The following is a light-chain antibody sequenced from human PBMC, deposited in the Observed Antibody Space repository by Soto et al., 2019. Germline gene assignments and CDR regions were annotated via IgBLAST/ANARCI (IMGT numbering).Light chain of an antibody. CDR3: RAYTARSTLV. CDR1: MRDVGAYNL. V-gene: IGLV2-14*01. CDR2: EVR. Sequence: QAVVTQPASVSGSAGQSITISCSGTMRDVGAYNLVSWYQQHPGKAPKLIIYEVRNRPSGISSRFSGSRSGNTASLTISGLKPEDEGDYYCRAYTARSTLVFGGGTKRTVL. J-gene: IGLJ3*02.